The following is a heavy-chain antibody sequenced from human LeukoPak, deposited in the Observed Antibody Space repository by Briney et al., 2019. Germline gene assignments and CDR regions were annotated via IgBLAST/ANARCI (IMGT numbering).Heavy chain of an antibody. D-gene: IGHD2-21*02. Sequence: PGGSLRLSCAASGFTFSTYWMNWYRQAPGKGLEWVGNINQDASEINYVDSVRGRFTISRDNAKNSLHLQMHSLRAEDTAVYYCATDRDNSDWQKRFDSWGQGTLVTVSS. J-gene: IGHJ4*02. CDR3: ATDRDNSDWQKRFDS. CDR2: INQDASEI. V-gene: IGHV3-7*01. CDR1: GFTFSTYW.